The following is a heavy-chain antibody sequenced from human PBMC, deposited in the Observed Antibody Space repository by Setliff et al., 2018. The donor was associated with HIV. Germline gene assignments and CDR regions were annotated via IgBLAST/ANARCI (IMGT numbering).Heavy chain of an antibody. D-gene: IGHD5-12*01. Sequence: SETLSLTCFVSGVSISDHYWGWIRQPPGKGLEWIGYIYSSGTTQYNPSVESRVTMSLDTSRDQFSLKLSSVTAADTAVYYCASYRKAERWLQLGGNFDYWGQGTLVTVSS. CDR2: IYSSGTT. CDR1: GVSISDHY. J-gene: IGHJ4*02. CDR3: ASYRKAERWLQLGGNFDY. V-gene: IGHV4-4*09.